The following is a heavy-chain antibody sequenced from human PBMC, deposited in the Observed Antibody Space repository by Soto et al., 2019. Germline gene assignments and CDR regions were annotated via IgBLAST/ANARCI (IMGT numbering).Heavy chain of an antibody. CDR1: GYTFTSYY. CDR3: ASLHLKSFDP. J-gene: IGHJ5*02. Sequence: SVKVSGKASGYTFTSYYIHWLRQVPGQGLEWMGMIDPSGVATKYAEKFQGRVTFTTDTSTSTVSMELSSLRYEDTAVYYCASLHLKSFDPWGQRTPVNVSS. CDR2: IDPSGVAT. V-gene: IGHV1-46*01.